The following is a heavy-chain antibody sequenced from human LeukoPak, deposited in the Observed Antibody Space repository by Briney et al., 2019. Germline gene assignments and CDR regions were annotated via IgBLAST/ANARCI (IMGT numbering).Heavy chain of an antibody. D-gene: IGHD2-15*01. Sequence: SETLSLTCNVSGGSISNYYWTWIRQPAGKGLEWIGRIYSSGTTTYNPSLKSRAIISVDTSKNQFSLRVTSVTAADTAVYYCARQGYCSGGSSYFDSWGQGTLVTVSS. CDR1: GGSISNYY. J-gene: IGHJ4*02. CDR2: IYSSGTT. CDR3: ARQGYCSGGSSYFDS. V-gene: IGHV4-4*07.